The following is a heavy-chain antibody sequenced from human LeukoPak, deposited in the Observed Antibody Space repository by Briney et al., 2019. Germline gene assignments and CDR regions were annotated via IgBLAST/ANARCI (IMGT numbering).Heavy chain of an antibody. D-gene: IGHD3-10*01. CDR1: GGSISSGDYY. V-gene: IGHV4-30-4*01. CDR3: ARGLVRGYRPFEFGY. CDR2: IYYSGST. Sequence: SQTLSLTCTVSGGSISSGDYYWSWIRQPPGKGLEWIGYIYYSGSTYYNPSLKSRVTMSVDTSKNQFSLKLSSVTAADTAVYYCARGLVRGYRPFEFGYWGQGTLVTVSS. J-gene: IGHJ4*02.